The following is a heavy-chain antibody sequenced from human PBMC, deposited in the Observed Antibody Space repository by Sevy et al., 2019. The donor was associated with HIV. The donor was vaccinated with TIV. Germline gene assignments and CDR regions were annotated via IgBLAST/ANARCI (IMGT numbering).Heavy chain of an antibody. J-gene: IGHJ6*03. CDR3: ALGQDYYYYMDV. Sequence: ASVKVSCKASGGTFSSYAISWVRQAPGQGLEWKGGIIPIFGTANYAQKFQGRVTITADKSTSTAYMELSSLRSEDTAVYYCALGQDYYYYMDVWGKGTTVTVSS. CDR1: GGTFSSYA. V-gene: IGHV1-69*06. CDR2: IIPIFGTA.